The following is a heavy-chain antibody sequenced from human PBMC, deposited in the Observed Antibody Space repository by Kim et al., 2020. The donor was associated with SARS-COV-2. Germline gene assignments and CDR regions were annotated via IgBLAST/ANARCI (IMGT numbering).Heavy chain of an antibody. J-gene: IGHJ6*02. CDR2: ISKDGNNK. Sequence: GGSLRLSCAVSGSTFNTHGLHWFRQAPGKGLEWVAVISKDGNNKYYADSVKGRFTISRDNSKNTLYLQMNSLRAEDTAVYYCAKEQQRFYYYFGMDVWG. V-gene: IGHV3-30*18. D-gene: IGHD6-13*01. CDR3: AKEQQRFYYYFGMDV. CDR1: GSTFNTHG.